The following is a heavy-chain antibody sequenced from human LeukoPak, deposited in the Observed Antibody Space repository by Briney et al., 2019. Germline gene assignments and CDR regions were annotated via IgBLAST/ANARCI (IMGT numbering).Heavy chain of an antibody. J-gene: IGHJ5*02. CDR1: GGSISSGDYY. CDR3: ARGYYDILTGVNWFDP. Sequence: SQTLYLTCTVSGGSISSGDYYWSWIRQPPGKGLAWIGYIYYSGSTYYNPSLKSRVTISVDTSKNQFSLKLSSVTAADTAVYYCARGYYDILTGVNWFDPWGQGTLVTVSS. D-gene: IGHD3-9*01. V-gene: IGHV4-30-4*08. CDR2: IYYSGST.